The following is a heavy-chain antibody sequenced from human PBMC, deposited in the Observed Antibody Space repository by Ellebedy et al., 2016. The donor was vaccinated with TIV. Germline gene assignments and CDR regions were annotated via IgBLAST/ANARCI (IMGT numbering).Heavy chain of an antibody. CDR3: ARHDRVDV. J-gene: IGHJ6*02. CDR2: IYSSGRA. V-gene: IGHV4-59*08. D-gene: IGHD3-16*02. Sequence: SETLSLXCTVSGTSISNNNWNWIRQSPGKGLEWIGYIYSSGRAKYNPSLESRVTMSVDTSKNQISLKLKSVTAADTALYFCARHDRVDVWGQGTTVTVSS. CDR1: GTSISNNN.